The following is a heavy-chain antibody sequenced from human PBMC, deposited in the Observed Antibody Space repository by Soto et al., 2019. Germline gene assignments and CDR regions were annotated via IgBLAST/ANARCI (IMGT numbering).Heavy chain of an antibody. Sequence: QVQLVESGGGVVQPGRSLRLSCAASGFTFSSYPIHWVRQAPGKGLEWVAVISNAGSNKYYADFVKGRFTISRDNSKNAMYLQMNSLRAEDTAVYYCTLHGGFVYWGQGTLVTVSS. CDR3: TLHGGFVY. J-gene: IGHJ4*02. D-gene: IGHD2-15*01. V-gene: IGHV3-30-3*01. CDR1: GFTFSSYP. CDR2: ISNAGSNK.